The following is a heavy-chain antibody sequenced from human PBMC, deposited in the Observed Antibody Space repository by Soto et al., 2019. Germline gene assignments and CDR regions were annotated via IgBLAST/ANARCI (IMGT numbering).Heavy chain of an antibody. CDR1: GGSISSYY. J-gene: IGHJ4*02. Sequence: SETLSLTCTVSGGSISSYYWSWIRQPPGKGLEWIGYIYYSGSTNYNPSLKSRVPISVDTSKNQFSLKLSSVTAADTAVYYCARGMTTVTTPDYWGQGTLVTVSS. CDR2: IYYSGST. CDR3: ARGMTTVTTPDY. V-gene: IGHV4-59*01. D-gene: IGHD4-17*01.